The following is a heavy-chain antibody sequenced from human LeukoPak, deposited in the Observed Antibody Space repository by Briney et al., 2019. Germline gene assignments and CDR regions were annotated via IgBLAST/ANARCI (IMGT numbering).Heavy chain of an antibody. V-gene: IGHV4-34*01. CDR3: ARGEQWLGNDY. J-gene: IGHJ4*02. D-gene: IGHD6-19*01. Sequence: SETLSLTCAVYGGSFSGYYWSWIRQPPGKGLEWIGEINHSGSTNYNPSLKSRVTISVDTSKNQFSLKLSSVTAADTAVYYCARGEQWLGNDYWGQGTLVTVSS. CDR1: GGSFSGYY. CDR2: INHSGST.